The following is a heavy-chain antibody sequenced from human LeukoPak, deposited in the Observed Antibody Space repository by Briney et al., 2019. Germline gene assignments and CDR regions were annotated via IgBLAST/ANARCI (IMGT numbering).Heavy chain of an antibody. D-gene: IGHD2-8*02. CDR1: GYTFINYY. CDR3: ARTLADTGANH. Sequence: ASVTVSCKASGYTFINYYIRWVRQAPGQGLEWMGRINPSGDTVNYAQKFQDRVTMTRDTATNTVYLDLSSLRSDDTAIYYCARTLADTGANHWGQGTLVTVSS. J-gene: IGHJ5*02. CDR2: INPSGDTV. V-gene: IGHV1-46*01.